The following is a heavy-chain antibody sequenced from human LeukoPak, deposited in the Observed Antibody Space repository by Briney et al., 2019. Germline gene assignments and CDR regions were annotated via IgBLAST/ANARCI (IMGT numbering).Heavy chain of an antibody. CDR3: ARGLDYYDSSGSYED. Sequence: PLETLSLTCTVSGGSINNGGYYWSWIRQHPGKGLEWIGYIYDSGSTYYNPSLKSRVTISVDTSKNQFSLKLTSVTAADTAVYYCARGLDYYDSSGSYEDWGQGTLVTVSS. D-gene: IGHD3-22*01. J-gene: IGHJ4*02. CDR1: GGSINNGGYY. V-gene: IGHV4-31*03. CDR2: IYDSGST.